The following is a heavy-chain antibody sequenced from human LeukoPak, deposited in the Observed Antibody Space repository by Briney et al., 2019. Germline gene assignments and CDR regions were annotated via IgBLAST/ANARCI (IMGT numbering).Heavy chain of an antibody. Sequence: PGGSLRLSCAASGFTFSSYSTNWVRQAPGKGLEWVSSISSSSSCIYYADSVKGRFTISRDNAKNSLYLQMNSLRAEDTAVYYCASLVSSGYYFAFDYWGQGTLVTVSS. CDR1: GFTFSSYS. V-gene: IGHV3-21*01. D-gene: IGHD3-22*01. J-gene: IGHJ4*02. CDR2: ISSSSSCI. CDR3: ASLVSSGYYFAFDY.